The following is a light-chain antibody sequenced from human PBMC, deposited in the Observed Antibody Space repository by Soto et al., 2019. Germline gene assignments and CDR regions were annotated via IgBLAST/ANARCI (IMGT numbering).Light chain of an antibody. CDR2: VAS. V-gene: IGKV1-27*01. J-gene: IGKJ1*01. CDR3: LKYNSAPWT. CDR1: QGISNY. Sequence: DIQMTQSPSSLSASVGDRVTITCRASQGISNYLAWYQQQPGKVPKLLIYVASTLQSGVPSRFSGSGSGTDFTLNISSLQPEDVATYYCLKYNSAPWTFGQGTKVEIK.